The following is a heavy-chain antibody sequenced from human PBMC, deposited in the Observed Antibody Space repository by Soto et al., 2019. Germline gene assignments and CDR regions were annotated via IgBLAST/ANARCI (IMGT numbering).Heavy chain of an antibody. CDR2: MNPNSGNT. CDR1: GYTFTTYD. V-gene: IGHV1-8*02. D-gene: IGHD2-2*01. J-gene: IGHJ4*02. Sequence: ASVKVSCKASGYTFTTYDIHWVRQATGQGLEWMGWMNPNSGNTGYAQKFQDRITLTRDTSITTAYMELSSLTSDDTAIYFCVSYAVAATYWGQGTKVTVSS. CDR3: VSYAVAATY.